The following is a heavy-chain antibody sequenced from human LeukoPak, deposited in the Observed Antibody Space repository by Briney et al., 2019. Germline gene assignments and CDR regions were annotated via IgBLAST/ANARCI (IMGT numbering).Heavy chain of an antibody. CDR1: GFTFVNYA. D-gene: IGHD2-15*01. V-gene: IGHV3-49*03. Sequence: GGSLRLSCTASGFTFVNYAMSWFRQAPGKGLEWVGFIRGKSYGETTEYAASVKDRFSISRDDSKSVAYLQMNNLKIEDTAVYYCAALAPGVVIAVPFDPWGQGTLVAVSS. CDR2: IRGKSYGETT. J-gene: IGHJ5*02. CDR3: AALAPGVVIAVPFDP.